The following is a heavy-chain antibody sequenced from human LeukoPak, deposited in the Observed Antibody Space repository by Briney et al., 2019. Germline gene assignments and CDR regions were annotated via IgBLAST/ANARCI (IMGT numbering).Heavy chain of an antibody. D-gene: IGHD1-26*01. CDR2: ISSSSRTI. CDR3: ARTRYSGSYGGADY. V-gene: IGHV3-48*01. CDR1: GFDFSTSS. J-gene: IGHJ4*02. Sequence: PGGSLRLSCAASGFDFSTSSMNWVRQAPGKGLEWISYISSSSRTIFDADSVEGRFTISRDNAKNSLYLQINSLRVEDTAFYYCARTRYSGSYGGADYWGQGTQIIVSS.